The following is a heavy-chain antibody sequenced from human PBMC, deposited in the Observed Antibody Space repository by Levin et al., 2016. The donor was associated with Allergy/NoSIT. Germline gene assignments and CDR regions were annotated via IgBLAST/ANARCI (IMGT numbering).Heavy chain of an antibody. CDR3: ARALTHDFWSGSPNWFDP. D-gene: IGHD3-3*01. J-gene: IGHJ5*02. Sequence: SETLSLTCAVYGGSFSAYYWSWIRQPPGKGLEWIGEIIHSGSTNYNPSLKSRVTISIDTSKNQFSLQLSSVTAADTAVYYCARALTHDFWSGSPNWFDPWGQGTLVTVSS. CDR1: GGSFSAYY. V-gene: IGHV4-34*12. CDR2: IIHSGST.